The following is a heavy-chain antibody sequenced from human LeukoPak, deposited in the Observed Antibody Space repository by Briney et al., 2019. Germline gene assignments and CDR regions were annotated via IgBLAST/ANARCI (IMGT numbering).Heavy chain of an antibody. CDR3: SSRVGGY. Sequence: GGSLRLSCVASGFTFSNAWMSWVRPPPGKWLELLGRIRSRTHGGTVDYAAHVTGRLTISRDDSKSTLALQMTRLKTEDTAVYYCSSRVGGYWGQGTLVTVSS. CDR1: GFTFSNAW. V-gene: IGHV3-15*01. J-gene: IGHJ4*02. CDR2: IRSRTHGGTV. D-gene: IGHD1-26*01.